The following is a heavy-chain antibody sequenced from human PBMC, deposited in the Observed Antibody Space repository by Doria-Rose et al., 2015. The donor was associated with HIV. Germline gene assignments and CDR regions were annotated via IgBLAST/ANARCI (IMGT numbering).Heavy chain of an antibody. D-gene: IGHD1-7*01. Sequence: VQLQQWDAGLLKPSETLSLTCAVYGGSFSGYYWRWIRQSPGKGLEWIGEINHSGSTNYNPSLKRRVTMFVDTSKNQFSLKLFSVTAADTAIYYCARGLPELRYGAFGVGGRGNRGTGSA. V-gene: IGHV4-34*01. CDR3: ARGLPELRYGAFGV. CDR2: INHSGST. CDR1: GGSFSGYY. J-gene: IGHJ3*01.